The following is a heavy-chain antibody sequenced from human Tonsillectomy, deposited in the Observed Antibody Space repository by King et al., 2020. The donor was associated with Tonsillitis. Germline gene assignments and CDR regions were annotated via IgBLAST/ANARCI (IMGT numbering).Heavy chain of an antibody. V-gene: IGHV3-21*01. J-gene: IGHJ4*02. D-gene: IGHD1-26*01. CDR3: ARDGGDWELPYYFDY. CDR1: GFTFTSYS. Sequence: VQLVESGGGLVKPGESLRIYCTTSGFTFTSYSMTWVRQAPGKGLEWVSSISKTRTYIYYADSVRGRFTISRDNAKNSFYLQMDSLRVEDTAVYYCARDGGDWELPYYFDYWGQGTLVTVSS. CDR2: ISKTRTYI.